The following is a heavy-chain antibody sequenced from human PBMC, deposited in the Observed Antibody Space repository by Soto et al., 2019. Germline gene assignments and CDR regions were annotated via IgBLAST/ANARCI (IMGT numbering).Heavy chain of an antibody. D-gene: IGHD2-15*01. J-gene: IGHJ4*02. CDR1: GFSLTNDGVG. V-gene: IGHV2-5*02. Sequence: QITLRESGPALVKPTQTLTLTCTVSGFSLTNDGVGVGWVRQPPGKALEWLTLVYWDDDERYSRSLQSRLTIRRDTSRNKVVVTLTNVDPVDTATYYCVRQDSRGQYFDFWGQGILVTVSS. CDR3: VRQDSRGQYFDF. CDR2: VYWDDDE.